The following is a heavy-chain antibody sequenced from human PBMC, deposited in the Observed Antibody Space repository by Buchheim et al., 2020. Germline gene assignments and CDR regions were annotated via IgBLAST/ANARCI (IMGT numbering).Heavy chain of an antibody. Sequence: VQLVESGGGLVQPGGSLRLSCEASGFTSSTYWMSWVRQAPGKGLEWVAVISYDGSNKYYADSVKGRFTISRDNSKNTLYLQMNSLRAEDTAVYYCAKTSGYYNQYYFDYWGQGTL. CDR1: GFTSSTYW. J-gene: IGHJ4*02. D-gene: IGHD3-22*01. CDR3: AKTSGYYNQYYFDY. V-gene: IGHV3-30*18. CDR2: ISYDGSNK.